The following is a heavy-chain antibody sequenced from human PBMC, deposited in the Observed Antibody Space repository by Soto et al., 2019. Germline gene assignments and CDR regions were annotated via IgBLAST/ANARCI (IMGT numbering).Heavy chain of an antibody. CDR2: IKFDGSEK. D-gene: IGHD2-2*01. J-gene: IGHJ1*01. CDR1: GFTFSDYW. Sequence: LILSLEASGFTFSDYWMSWVRQAPGKGPEWVANIKFDGSEKHYVDSVRGRFTISRDNSRSSLSLQMDSLRAGDTAVYYCVKDGGYCSSSTCYATRNHYFESWGKGNMVNVSS. CDR3: VKDGGYCSSSTCYATRNHYFES. V-gene: IGHV3-7*03.